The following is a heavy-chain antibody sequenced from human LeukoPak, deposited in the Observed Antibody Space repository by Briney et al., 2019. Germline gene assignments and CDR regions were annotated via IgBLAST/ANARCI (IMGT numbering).Heavy chain of an antibody. CDR1: GFTFSSYS. J-gene: IGHJ6*03. V-gene: IGHV3-48*01. CDR3: ARGGARYMDV. CDR2: ISSSSSTI. Sequence: GRSLRLSCAASGFTFSSYSMNWVRQAPGKGLEWVSYISSSSSTIYYADSVKGRFTISRDNAKNSLYLQMNSLRAEDTAVYYCARGGARYMDVWGKGTTVTVSS. D-gene: IGHD3-10*01.